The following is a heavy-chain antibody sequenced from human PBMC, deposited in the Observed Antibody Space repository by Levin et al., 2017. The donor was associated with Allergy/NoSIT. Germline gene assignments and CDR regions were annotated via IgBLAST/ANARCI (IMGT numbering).Heavy chain of an antibody. CDR3: AKWVASVAGFEY. D-gene: IGHD6-19*01. Sequence: GESLKISCVASGFTFASYAMTWVRQAPGEGLEWVSDISGSGDNVYYADSVKGRFTISRDNSKNTLYLQMNSLRAEDTAVYYCAKWVASVAGFEYWGQGILVTVSS. J-gene: IGHJ4*02. V-gene: IGHV3-23*01. CDR1: GFTFASYA. CDR2: ISGSGDNV.